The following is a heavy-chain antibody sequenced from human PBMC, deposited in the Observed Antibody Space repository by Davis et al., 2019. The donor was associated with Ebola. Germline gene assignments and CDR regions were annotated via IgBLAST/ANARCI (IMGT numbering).Heavy chain of an antibody. Sequence: SVKVSCKASGYTFTGYYMHWVRQAPGQGLEWMGRIIPILGIPNYAQKFQGRVTIIAGKSTSTAYMELSSLRSEDTAVYYCARDVGRACSSTSCSTQGDYWGQGTLVTVSS. CDR2: IIPILGIP. CDR1: GYTFTGYY. D-gene: IGHD2-2*01. CDR3: ARDVGRACSSTSCSTQGDY. J-gene: IGHJ4*02. V-gene: IGHV1-69*04.